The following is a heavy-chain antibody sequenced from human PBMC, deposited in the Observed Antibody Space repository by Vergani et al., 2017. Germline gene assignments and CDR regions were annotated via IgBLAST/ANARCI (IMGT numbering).Heavy chain of an antibody. Sequence: QVQLVESGGGVVQPGRSLRLSCAASGFTFSSYGMHWVRQAPGKGLEWVAVIWYDGSNKYYADSVKGRFTISSDNSKNPLYLQMNSLRAEDPAVYYCARGEDDSSGYYDIDYWGQGTLVTVSS. J-gene: IGHJ4*02. D-gene: IGHD3-22*01. CDR1: GFTFSSYG. CDR2: IWYDGSNK. CDR3: ARGEDDSSGYYDIDY. V-gene: IGHV3-33*01.